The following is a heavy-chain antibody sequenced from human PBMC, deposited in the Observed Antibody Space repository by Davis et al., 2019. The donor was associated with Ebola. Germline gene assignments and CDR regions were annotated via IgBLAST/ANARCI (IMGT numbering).Heavy chain of an antibody. CDR3: TGYNWNFPFDY. Sequence: GGSLRLSCTASGFTFGDYAMSWVRQAPGKGLEWVGFIRSKAYGGTTEYAASVKGRFTISRDDSKSIAYLQMNSLKTEDTAVYYCTGYNWNFPFDYWDQGTLVTVSS. CDR2: IRSKAYGGTT. V-gene: IGHV3-49*04. D-gene: IGHD1-7*01. CDR1: GFTFGDYA. J-gene: IGHJ4*02.